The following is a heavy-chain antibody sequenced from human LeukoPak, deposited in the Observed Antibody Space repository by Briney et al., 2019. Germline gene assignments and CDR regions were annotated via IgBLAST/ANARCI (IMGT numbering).Heavy chain of an antibody. CDR2: INPSGGST. CDR3: ARSVVVVAQFDP. CDR1: GYTFTSYY. D-gene: IGHD2-15*01. Sequence: PVASVRVSCKASGYTFTSYYMHWVRQAPGQGLEGMGIINPSGGSTSYAQKFQGRVTMTRDTSPSTVYMELSSLRSEDTAVYYCARSVVVVAQFDPWGQGTLVTVSS. J-gene: IGHJ5*02. V-gene: IGHV1-46*01.